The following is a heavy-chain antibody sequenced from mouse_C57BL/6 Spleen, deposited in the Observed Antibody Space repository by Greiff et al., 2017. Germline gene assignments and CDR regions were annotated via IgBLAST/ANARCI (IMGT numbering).Heavy chain of an antibody. J-gene: IGHJ2*01. Sequence: VQLQQSGAELARPGASVKLSCKASGYTFTSYGISWVKQRTGQGLEWIGDIYPRSGNTYYNEKFKGKATLTADKSSSTAYMELRSLTSEDSAVYFCARLNWDDNYWGQGTTLTVSS. D-gene: IGHD4-1*01. CDR2: IYPRSGNT. CDR3: ARLNWDDNY. V-gene: IGHV1-81*01. CDR1: GYTFTSYG.